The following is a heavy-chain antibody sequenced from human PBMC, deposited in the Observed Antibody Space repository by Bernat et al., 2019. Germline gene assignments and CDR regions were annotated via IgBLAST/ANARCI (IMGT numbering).Heavy chain of an antibody. V-gene: IGHV3-48*03. CDR3: ASLSTPQYYYGSGSYLDY. Sequence: EVQLVESGGGLVQPGGSLRLSCAASGFTFSSYEMNWVRQAPGKGLEWVSYISSSGSTINYADSVKGRFTISRDNAKNSLYLQMNSLRAEDTAVYYCASLSTPQYYYGSGSYLDYWGQGTLVTVSS. J-gene: IGHJ4*02. CDR1: GFTFSSYE. D-gene: IGHD3-10*01. CDR2: ISSSGSTI.